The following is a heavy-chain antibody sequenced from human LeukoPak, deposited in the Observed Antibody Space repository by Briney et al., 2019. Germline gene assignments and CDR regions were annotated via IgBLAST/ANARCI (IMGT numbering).Heavy chain of an antibody. CDR1: GFTFSSYG. Sequence: GGSLRLSCAASGFTFSSYGMHWVRQAPGKGLEWVAFIRYDGSNEYYADSVKGRFTISRDNSKNTLYLQMNSLRAEDTAVYYCAKISDIVVVLDYWGQGTLVTVSS. J-gene: IGHJ4*02. V-gene: IGHV3-30*02. CDR2: IRYDGSNE. D-gene: IGHD2-21*01. CDR3: AKISDIVVVLDY.